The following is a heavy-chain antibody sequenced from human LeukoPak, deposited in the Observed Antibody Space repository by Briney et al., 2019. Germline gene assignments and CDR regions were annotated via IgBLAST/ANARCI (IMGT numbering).Heavy chain of an antibody. CDR2: INRDGGGT. D-gene: IGHD4-17*01. J-gene: IGHJ4*02. CDR1: RFTFSDYW. V-gene: IGHV3-74*01. Sequence: GGSLRLSCAASRFTFSDYWMHWVRQAPGKGLVWVSRINRDGGGTTYADSVKGRFIISRDNAKNTLYLQMNSLRAEDTAVYFCARVAYGDYGVFDYWGQGTLVTVSS. CDR3: ARVAYGDYGVFDY.